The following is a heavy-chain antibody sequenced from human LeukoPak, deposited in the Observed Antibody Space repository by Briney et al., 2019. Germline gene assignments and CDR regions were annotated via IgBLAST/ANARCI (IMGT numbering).Heavy chain of an antibody. CDR1: GFTFSSYE. Sequence: GGSLRLSCVASGFTFSSYEMNWVRQAPGKGLEWVSYISSSGGTIYYADSVKGRFTISRDNAKNSLYLQMNSLRAEDTAVYYCARDFGDSYGYDWFDPWGQGALVTVSS. V-gene: IGHV3-48*03. CDR2: ISSSGGTI. D-gene: IGHD5-18*01. CDR3: ARDFGDSYGYDWFDP. J-gene: IGHJ5*02.